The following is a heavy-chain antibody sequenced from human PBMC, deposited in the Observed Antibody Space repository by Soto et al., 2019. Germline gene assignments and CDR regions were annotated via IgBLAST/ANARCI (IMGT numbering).Heavy chain of an antibody. Sequence: ASVKVSCKASGYTFTGYYMHWVRQAPGQGLEWMGWINPNSGGTNYAQKFQGWVTMTRDTSISTAYMELSRLRSDDTAVYYCAREAAVAGTGNWFDPWGQGTLVTVSS. V-gene: IGHV1-2*04. CDR2: INPNSGGT. J-gene: IGHJ5*02. CDR3: AREAAVAGTGNWFDP. CDR1: GYTFTGYY. D-gene: IGHD6-19*01.